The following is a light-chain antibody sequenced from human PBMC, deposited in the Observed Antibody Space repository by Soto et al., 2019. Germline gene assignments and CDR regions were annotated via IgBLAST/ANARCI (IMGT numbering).Light chain of an antibody. CDR3: QSYDSSLSGSV. J-gene: IGLJ2*01. V-gene: IGLV1-40*01. CDR1: SSNIGAGYD. CDR2: SNN. Sequence: QSVLTQPPSVSGAPGQRVTISCNGSSSNIGAGYDVHWYQQILGTAPKLLIFSNNNRPSGVPDRFSASKSGTSASLAITGLQPEDVVDYYCQSYDSSLSGSVFGGGTKLTVL.